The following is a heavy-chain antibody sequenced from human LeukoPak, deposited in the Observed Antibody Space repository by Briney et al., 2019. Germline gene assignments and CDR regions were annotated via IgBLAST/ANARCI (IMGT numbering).Heavy chain of an antibody. V-gene: IGHV1-18*01. CDR3: ARDTSQDSSGYYYGVNDY. Sequence: ASVKVSCKASGYTFTSYGISWVRQAPGQGLEWMGWISAYNGNTNYAQKLQGRVTMTTDTSTSTAYMELRSLRSDDTAVYYCARDTSQDSSGYYYGVNDYWGQGTLVTVSS. CDR2: ISAYNGNT. D-gene: IGHD3-22*01. CDR1: GYTFTSYG. J-gene: IGHJ4*02.